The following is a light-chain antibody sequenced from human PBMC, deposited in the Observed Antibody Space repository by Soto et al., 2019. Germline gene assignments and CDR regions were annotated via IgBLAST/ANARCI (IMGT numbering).Light chain of an antibody. CDR1: LSVSSN. CDR3: QQYNNWPLN. V-gene: IGKV3-15*01. J-gene: IGKJ5*01. Sequence: IVTAQASGTLSHPPLQILTHSCSASLSVSSNLAWYQQKPGQAPRLLIYGASTRATGIPVRFSGSGSGTEFTLTISSLQSEDFAVYYCQQYNNWPLNFGQGTQLEIK. CDR2: GAS.